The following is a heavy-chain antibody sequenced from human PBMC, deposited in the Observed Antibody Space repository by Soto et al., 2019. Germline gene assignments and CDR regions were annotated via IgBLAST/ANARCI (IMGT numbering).Heavy chain of an antibody. J-gene: IGHJ4*02. CDR3: ERPQWLRIFDC. D-gene: IGHD5-12*01. CDR1: GGSISASSYY. V-gene: IGHV4-39*01. CDR2: MDYSGST. Sequence: SETLSLTCTVSGGSISASSYYWGWIRQPPGKGLEWIGSMDYSGSTYYNPSLKSRVTISVDTSKNQFSLKLSSLTAADTAVYYCERPQWLRIFDCWGQGTLVTVSS.